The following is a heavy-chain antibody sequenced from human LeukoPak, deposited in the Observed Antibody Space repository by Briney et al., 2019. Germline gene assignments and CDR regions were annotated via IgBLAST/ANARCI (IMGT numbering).Heavy chain of an antibody. Sequence: PGGSLRLSCAASGFTFSSYSMNWVRQAPGKGLEWISSISSSSSCIYYADSVKGRFTISRDNAKNSLYLQMNSLRAEDTAVYYCARDLRYSSSWYWDWFDPWGQGTLVTVSS. J-gene: IGHJ5*02. CDR3: ARDLRYSSSWYWDWFDP. V-gene: IGHV3-21*01. D-gene: IGHD6-13*01. CDR1: GFTFSSYS. CDR2: ISSSSSCI.